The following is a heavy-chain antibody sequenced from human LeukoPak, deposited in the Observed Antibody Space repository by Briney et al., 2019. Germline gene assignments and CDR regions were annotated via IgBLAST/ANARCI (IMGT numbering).Heavy chain of an antibody. J-gene: IGHJ5*02. Sequence: GGSLRLSCVVSGFTVSSNYMSWVRQAPGKGLEWVSVLYSGGNTYHADSVKGRFTISRDNSKNTLYLQMNSLRAEDTAMYYCARDPSGSYSSWFDHWGQGTLVTVSS. V-gene: IGHV3-53*01. CDR2: LYSGGNT. CDR3: ARDPSGSYSSWFDH. D-gene: IGHD1-26*01. CDR1: GFTVSSNY.